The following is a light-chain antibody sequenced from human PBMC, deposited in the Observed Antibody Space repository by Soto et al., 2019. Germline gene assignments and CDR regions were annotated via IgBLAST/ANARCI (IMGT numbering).Light chain of an antibody. J-gene: IGLJ3*02. CDR2: GNS. CDR3: QSYDSGLSGRV. Sequence: QSVLTQPPSVSGAPGQRVTISCTGSSSNIGAGYDVHWYQQLPGTAPKLLIYGNSNRPSGVPDRFSGSKSGTSASLAITGLQAEYEADYYCQSYDSGLSGRVFGGGTKLTVL. CDR1: SSNIGAGYD. V-gene: IGLV1-40*01.